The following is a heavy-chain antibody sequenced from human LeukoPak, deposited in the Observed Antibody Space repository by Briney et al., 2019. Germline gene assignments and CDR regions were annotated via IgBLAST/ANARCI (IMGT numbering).Heavy chain of an antibody. V-gene: IGHV1-58*02. J-gene: IGHJ4*02. D-gene: IGHD6-19*01. CDR2: IVVGSGDT. CDR1: GFTFTNSP. Sequence: GASVKVSCKASGFTFTNSPMQWVRQARGQPLEWIGWIVVGSGDTNYAQKFQERVTLTRDLSTSTAYMELRSLGSEDTAVYYCATESGWYSPDYWGQGTLVTVSS. CDR3: ATESGWYSPDY.